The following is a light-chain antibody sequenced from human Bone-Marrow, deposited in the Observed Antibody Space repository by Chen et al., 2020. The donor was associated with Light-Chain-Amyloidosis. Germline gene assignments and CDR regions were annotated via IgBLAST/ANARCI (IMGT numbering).Light chain of an antibody. V-gene: IGLV2-14*01. CDR1: SSDVGGDTH. CDR2: EVT. Sequence: QSALTQPASASGPPGQSITISCTGTSSDVGGDTHVSWYQQHPDQAPKLMSYEVTNRPSWVPVRFSGSKSDNTASLTISGLQTEDEADYFCSSYTITNTLVFGSGTRVTVL. J-gene: IGLJ1*01. CDR3: SSYTITNTLV.